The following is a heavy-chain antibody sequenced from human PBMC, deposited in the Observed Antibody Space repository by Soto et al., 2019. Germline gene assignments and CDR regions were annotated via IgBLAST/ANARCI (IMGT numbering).Heavy chain of an antibody. D-gene: IGHD3-22*01. CDR2: INPNSGGT. V-gene: IGHV1-2*02. CDR1: GGTFSSYA. Sequence: ASVKVSCKASGGTFSSYAISWVRQAPGQGLEWMGWINPNSGGTNYAQKFQGRVTMTRDTSISTAYMELSRLRSDDTAVYYCARDFYYDSSGRDYWGQGTLVTVSS. CDR3: ARDFYYDSSGRDY. J-gene: IGHJ4*02.